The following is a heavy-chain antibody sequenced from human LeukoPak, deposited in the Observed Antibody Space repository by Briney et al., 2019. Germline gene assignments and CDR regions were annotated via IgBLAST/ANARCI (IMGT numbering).Heavy chain of an antibody. CDR3: ARTARGGVVVPAAYTRGGPFDI. Sequence: SETLSLTCTVSGGSISSYYWSWIRQPPGKGLEWIGYIYYSGSTNYNPSLKSRVTISVDTSKNQFSLKLSSVTAADTAVYYCARTARGGVVVPAAYTRGGPFDIRGQGTMVTVSS. V-gene: IGHV4-59*01. D-gene: IGHD2-2*01. CDR1: GGSISSYY. CDR2: IYYSGST. J-gene: IGHJ3*02.